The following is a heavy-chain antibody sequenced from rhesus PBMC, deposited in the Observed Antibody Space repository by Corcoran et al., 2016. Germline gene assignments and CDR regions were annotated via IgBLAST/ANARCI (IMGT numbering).Heavy chain of an antibody. J-gene: IGHJ4*01. Sequence: EVQLVESGGGLAKPGGSLRLSCAASGFTFSDYYMDWVRQAPGKGLEWVSRISNGGGSKWYAYSVKGRFTISRENAKNTLYFQMNSLRAEDTAVYYCARADYEDDYGYYTLSSGGQGVLVTVSS. CDR3: ARADYEDDYGYYTLSS. D-gene: IGHD3-9*01. CDR2: ISNGGGSK. V-gene: IGHV3-178*01. CDR1: GFTFSDYY.